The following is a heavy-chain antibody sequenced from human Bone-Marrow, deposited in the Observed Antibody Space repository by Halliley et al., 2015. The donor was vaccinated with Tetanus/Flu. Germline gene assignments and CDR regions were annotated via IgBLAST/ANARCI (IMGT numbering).Heavy chain of an antibody. D-gene: IGHD6-19*01. CDR1: RFDFSTHS. Sequence: SLRLSCAASRFDFSTHSMNWVRQAPGKGLEWVSSISGSGAYTFYADSVKGRFTISRDNAKNSLYLQMNSLRAEDTAIYYCARDPAVVVQWGAGTGHPFDYGGQGTLVTVSS. CDR3: ARDPAVVVQWGAGTGHPFDY. CDR2: ISGSGAYT. J-gene: IGHJ4*02. V-gene: IGHV3-21*06.